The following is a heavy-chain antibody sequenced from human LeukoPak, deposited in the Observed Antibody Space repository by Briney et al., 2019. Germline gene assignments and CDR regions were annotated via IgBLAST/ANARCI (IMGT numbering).Heavy chain of an antibody. CDR2: IYYSGST. Sequence: TSETLSLTCTVSGGSISSYYWGWIRQPPGKGLEWIGSIYYSGSTYYNPSLKSRVTISVDTSKNQFSLKLSSVTAADTAVYYCASNRCSSTSCYVNFDYWGQGTLVTVSS. CDR1: GGSISSYY. D-gene: IGHD2-2*01. J-gene: IGHJ4*02. CDR3: ASNRCSSTSCYVNFDY. V-gene: IGHV4-39*07.